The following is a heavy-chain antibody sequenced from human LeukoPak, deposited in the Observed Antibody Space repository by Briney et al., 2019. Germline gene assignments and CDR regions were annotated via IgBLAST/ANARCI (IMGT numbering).Heavy chain of an antibody. CDR3: AKDLALDTAMVMIDY. D-gene: IGHD5-18*01. J-gene: IGHJ4*02. CDR2: ISYDGSKK. Sequence: GGSLRLSCAASGFTFSSYGMHWVRQAPGKGLEWVAVISYDGSKKYYADSVKGRFTISRDNSKNTLYLQMNSLRAEDTAVYYCAKDLALDTAMVMIDYWGQGTLVTVSS. CDR1: GFTFSSYG. V-gene: IGHV3-30*18.